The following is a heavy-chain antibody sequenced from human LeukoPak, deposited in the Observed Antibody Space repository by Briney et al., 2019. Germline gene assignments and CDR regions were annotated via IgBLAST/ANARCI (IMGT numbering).Heavy chain of an antibody. CDR3: AKGRVGANGYYYYGMDV. V-gene: IGHV3-30*18. D-gene: IGHD1-26*01. CDR2: ISYDGSNK. J-gene: IGHJ6*02. CDR1: GFTFSSFS. Sequence: GGSLRLSCAATGFTFSSFSMHWVRQAPGKGLEWVAVISYDGSNKYYADSVKGRFTISRDNSKNTLYLQMNSLRTEDTAVYYCAKGRVGANGYYYYGMDVWGQGTAVSVSS.